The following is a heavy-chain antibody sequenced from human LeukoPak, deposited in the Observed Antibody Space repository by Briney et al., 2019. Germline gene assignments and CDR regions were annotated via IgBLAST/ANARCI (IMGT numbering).Heavy chain of an antibody. V-gene: IGHV3-9*01. J-gene: IGHJ4*02. Sequence: GGSLRLSCAASGFTFDDYAMHWVRQAPGKGLEWVSGISWNSGSIGYADSVKGRFTISRDNAKNSLYLQMSSLRAEDTALYYCAKDIYYDSKGPLDYWGQGTLVTVSS. CDR3: AKDIYYDSKGPLDY. CDR2: ISWNSGSI. D-gene: IGHD3-22*01. CDR1: GFTFDDYA.